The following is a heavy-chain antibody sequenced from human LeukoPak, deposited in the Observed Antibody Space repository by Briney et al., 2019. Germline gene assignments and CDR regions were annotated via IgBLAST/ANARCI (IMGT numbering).Heavy chain of an antibody. Sequence: ESGPTLVKPTQTLTLTCTFSGFSLSTSGVGVGWIRQPPGKALEWLAPIYWDDDKRYSPSLKSRLTITKDTSKNQVVLTMTNMDPVDTATYYCAHRGPYCSSTSCYSDWGQGTLVTVSS. CDR2: IYWDDDK. V-gene: IGHV2-5*02. J-gene: IGHJ4*02. D-gene: IGHD2-2*01. CDR3: AHRGPYCSSTSCYSD. CDR1: GFSLSTSGVG.